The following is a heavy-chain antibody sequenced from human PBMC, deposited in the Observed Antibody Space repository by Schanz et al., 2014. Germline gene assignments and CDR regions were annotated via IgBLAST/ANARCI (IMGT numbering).Heavy chain of an antibody. CDR1: NVSISSYY. CDR3: ARDGLGADY. V-gene: IGHV4-59*01. CDR2: RDSSGST. J-gene: IGHJ4*02. Sequence: QVQLQESGPGLVKPSETLSLTCTVSNVSISSYYWSWIRQPPGKGLEWIGHRDSSGSTKYNPSLKSRVTISIDTSKNQISLRLRSVTEADTAVYYCARDGLGADYWGQGTLVTVSA.